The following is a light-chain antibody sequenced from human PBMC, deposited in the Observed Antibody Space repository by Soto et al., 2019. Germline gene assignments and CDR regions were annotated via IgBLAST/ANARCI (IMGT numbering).Light chain of an antibody. CDR3: QQYESLPLT. Sequence: ESVLTQSPGTLSLSPGERATLSCRASESVSSKLVWYQKKPGQAPRLLIHDASTRATGIPARFSGSGSGTEFILTISSVESEDFATYYCQQYESLPLTFGQGTHWRL. J-gene: IGKJ5*01. CDR2: DAS. CDR1: ESVSSK. V-gene: IGKV3-15*01.